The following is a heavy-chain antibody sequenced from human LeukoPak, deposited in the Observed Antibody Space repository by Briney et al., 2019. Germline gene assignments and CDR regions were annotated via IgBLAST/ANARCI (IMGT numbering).Heavy chain of an antibody. CDR1: GFTFSVYA. CDR2: ISGSGGAT. Sequence: PGGSLRLSCAASGFTFSVYAMSCVRQAPGEGLEWVSAISGSGGATFYAGSVKGRFTISRDNSKNTLHLQMNSLRAEDAAVYYCAKIRHYDSNDWGQGTLVTVSS. V-gene: IGHV3-23*01. J-gene: IGHJ4*02. D-gene: IGHD3-22*01. CDR3: AKIRHYDSND.